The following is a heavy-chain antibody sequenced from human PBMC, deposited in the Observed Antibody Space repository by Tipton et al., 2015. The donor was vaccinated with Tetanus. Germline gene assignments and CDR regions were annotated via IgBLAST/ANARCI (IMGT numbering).Heavy chain of an antibody. V-gene: IGHV4-39*01. CDR2: IYESGYT. J-gene: IGHJ4*02. CDR1: GGSIRGGTFY. Sequence: TLSLTCTVSGGSIRGGTFYCGWIRQPPGKVLEWIGSIYESGYTYYIPSLKSGVTISVDTSKNQFSLNLNSMAAADPGVYYCARHQSGYFTPFDYWGQGNLVTVSS. D-gene: IGHD3-3*01. CDR3: ARHQSGYFTPFDY.